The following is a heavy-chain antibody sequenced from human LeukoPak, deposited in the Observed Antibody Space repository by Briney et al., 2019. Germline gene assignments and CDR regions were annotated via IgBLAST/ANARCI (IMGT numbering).Heavy chain of an antibody. J-gene: IGHJ4*02. Sequence: GGSLRLSCAASGFTFSSYSMNWVRQAPGKGLEWVSSISSSSSYIYYADSVKGRFTISRDNAKNSLYLQMNSLRAEDTAVYYCARDLKYYGSGGDQGYFDYRGQGTLVTVSS. CDR2: ISSSSSYI. CDR3: ARDLKYYGSGGDQGYFDY. V-gene: IGHV3-21*01. D-gene: IGHD3-10*01. CDR1: GFTFSSYS.